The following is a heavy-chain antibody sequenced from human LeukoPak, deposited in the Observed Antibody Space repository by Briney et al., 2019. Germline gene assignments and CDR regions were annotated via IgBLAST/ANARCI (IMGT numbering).Heavy chain of an antibody. CDR2: IYYSGST. D-gene: IGHD3-10*01. CDR1: GGSISSSSYY. CDR3: ARHYYGSGSSYCYYYMDV. Sequence: SETLSLTCTVSGGSISSSSYYWGWIRQPPGKGLEWIGSIYYSGSTYYNPSLKSRVTISVDTSKNQFSLKLSSVTAADTAVYYCARHYYGSGSSYCYYYMDVWGKGTTVTISS. J-gene: IGHJ6*03. V-gene: IGHV4-39*01.